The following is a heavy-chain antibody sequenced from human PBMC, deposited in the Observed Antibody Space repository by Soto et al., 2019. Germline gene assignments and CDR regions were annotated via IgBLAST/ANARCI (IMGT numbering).Heavy chain of an antibody. CDR1: GFTFSSYG. D-gene: IGHD4-17*01. V-gene: IGHV3-33*01. J-gene: IGHJ4*02. CDR3: ARDAGDYTTFLEY. Sequence: PGGSLRLSCAASGFTFSSYGMHWVRQAPGKGLEWVAVIWYDGSNKYYADSVKGRFTISRDNSKNTLYLQMNSLRAEDTAVYYCARDAGDYTTFLEYWGQGTLVTVSS. CDR2: IWYDGSNK.